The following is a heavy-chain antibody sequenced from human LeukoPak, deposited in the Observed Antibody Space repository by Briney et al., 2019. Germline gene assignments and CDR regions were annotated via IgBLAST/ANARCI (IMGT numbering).Heavy chain of an antibody. CDR1: GGSFSGYY. J-gene: IGHJ4*02. CDR2: INHSGGT. CDR3: ARGRTRGFDY. V-gene: IGHV4-34*01. Sequence: SETLSLTCAVYGGSFSGYYCSWIRQPPGKGLEWIGEINHSGGTNYNPSLKSRVTISVDTSKNQFSLKLSSVTAADTAVYYCARGRTRGFDYWGQGTLVTVSS.